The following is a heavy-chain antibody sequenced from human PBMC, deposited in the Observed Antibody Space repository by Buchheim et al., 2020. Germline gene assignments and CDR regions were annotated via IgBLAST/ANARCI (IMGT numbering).Heavy chain of an antibody. Sequence: EVQLVESGGGLVEPGGSLRLSCAASGFPFSNYEMHWVRQVIGKGLEWVSTIGVGGDTYYPGSVKGRFTISRENAKNSLYLQMNSLRAGDTAVYYCSRGAGELELRTMDVWGQGTT. CDR3: SRGAGELELRTMDV. D-gene: IGHD1-7*01. CDR1: GFPFSNYE. V-gene: IGHV3-13*04. CDR2: IGVGGDT. J-gene: IGHJ6*02.